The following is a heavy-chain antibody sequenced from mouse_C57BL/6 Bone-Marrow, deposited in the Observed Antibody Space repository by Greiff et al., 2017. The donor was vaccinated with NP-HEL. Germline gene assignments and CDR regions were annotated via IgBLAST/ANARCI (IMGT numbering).Heavy chain of an antibody. V-gene: IGHV5-6*01. CDR3: ARRGIYYYGSSHFDY. D-gene: IGHD1-1*01. CDR2: ISSGGSYT. Sequence: EVQLVESGGDLVKPGGSLKLSCAASGFTFSSYGMSWVRQTPDKRLEWVATISSGGSYTYYPDSVKGRFTISRDNAKNTLYLQMSSLKSEDTAMYYCARRGIYYYGSSHFDYWGQGTTLTVSS. CDR1: GFTFSSYG. J-gene: IGHJ2*01.